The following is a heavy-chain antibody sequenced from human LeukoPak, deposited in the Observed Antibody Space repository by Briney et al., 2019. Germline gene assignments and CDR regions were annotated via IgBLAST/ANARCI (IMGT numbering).Heavy chain of an antibody. Sequence: PGGSLRLSCAASGFTLSSYWMHWVRHAPGKGLVWVSRIDTDVTSTNYADSVKGRFTISRDNAKNTLYLQMNSLRGEDTAVYYCARGYLGIDYWGQGTLVTVSS. CDR3: ARGYLGIDY. J-gene: IGHJ4*02. CDR2: IDTDVTST. D-gene: IGHD1-26*01. V-gene: IGHV3-74*01. CDR1: GFTLSSYW.